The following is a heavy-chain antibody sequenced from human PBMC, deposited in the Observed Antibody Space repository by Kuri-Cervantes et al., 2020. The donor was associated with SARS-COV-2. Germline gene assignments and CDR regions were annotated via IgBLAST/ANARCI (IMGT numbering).Heavy chain of an antibody. J-gene: IGHJ3*02. D-gene: IGHD6-6*01. V-gene: IGHV4-39*01. CDR1: GGSISSTSYY. CDR3: ATPARPGAFDAFDI. CDR2: IHHSGTT. Sequence: ESLKISCTVSGGSISSTSYYWGWTRQPPGKGLEWIGTIHHSGTTYYNPSLKSRVTISVDTSKNQFSLKLSSVTAADTAVYYCATPARPGAFDAFDIWGQGTMVTVSS.